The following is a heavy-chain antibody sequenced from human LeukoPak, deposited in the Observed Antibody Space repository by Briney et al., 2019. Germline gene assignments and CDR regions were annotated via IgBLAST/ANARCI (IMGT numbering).Heavy chain of an antibody. Sequence: ASVTVSCTASGYTFTSYAMNWVRQAPGQGLEFMGWINTHAGDPTFAQGFTGRFVFSLDTSVSTAYLRIRGLKAEDTAVYYCAAIGSLFDYWGQGTLVTVSS. V-gene: IGHV7-4-1*02. CDR1: GYTFTSYA. CDR2: INTHAGDP. J-gene: IGHJ4*02. CDR3: AAIGSLFDY. D-gene: IGHD1-26*01.